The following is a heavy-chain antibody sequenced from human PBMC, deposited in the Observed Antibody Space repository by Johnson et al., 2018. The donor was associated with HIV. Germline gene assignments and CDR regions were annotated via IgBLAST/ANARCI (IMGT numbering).Heavy chain of an antibody. CDR3: ARDRGSSSWYRDAFDI. J-gene: IGHJ3*02. D-gene: IGHD6-13*01. V-gene: IGHV3-11*04. CDR1: GFTFSDYY. CDR2: ISSSGSTI. Sequence: QVQLVESGGGLVKPGGSLRLSCAASGFTFSDYYMSWIRQAPGKGLEWVAYISSSGSTIYYADYVKGRFTISRDNAKNSLYLQMNSRRAEDTAVYYCARDRGSSSWYRDAFDIWGQGTMVTVSS.